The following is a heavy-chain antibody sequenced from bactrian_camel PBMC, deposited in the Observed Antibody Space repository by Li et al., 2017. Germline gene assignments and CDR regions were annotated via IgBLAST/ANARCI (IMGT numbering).Heavy chain of an antibody. Sequence: QLVESGGGLVQPGGSLRLSCEASGFTFSTYAMSWVRQAPRKGLEWVSAIAADGHTYYADSAKGRFTISRDSATNTLYLQMSRLQIEDTAVYYCAAECPTPEDVGRVDNFWGQGTQVTVS. CDR3: AAECPTPEDVGRVDNF. J-gene: IGHJ4*01. CDR2: IAADGHT. CDR1: GFTFSTYA. V-gene: IGHV3S30*01. D-gene: IGHD5*01.